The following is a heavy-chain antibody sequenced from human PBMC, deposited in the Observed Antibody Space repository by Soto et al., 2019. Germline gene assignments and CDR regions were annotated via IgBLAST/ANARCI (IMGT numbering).Heavy chain of an antibody. CDR1: ELTFIGKKS. V-gene: IGHV3-53*01. CDR3: ATWHEREHAFDV. D-gene: IGHD1-1*01. J-gene: IGHJ3*01. Sequence: DVQLVESGGGLIQPGESLRWSCAAFELTFIGKKSWAWFRLAPGKGLEWVSALYDVDGSFYADSVTGRFTTSSDSSKTTVYLQMNDLRPDDTAVYYCATWHEREHAFDVWGQGTTVTISS. CDR2: LYDVDGS.